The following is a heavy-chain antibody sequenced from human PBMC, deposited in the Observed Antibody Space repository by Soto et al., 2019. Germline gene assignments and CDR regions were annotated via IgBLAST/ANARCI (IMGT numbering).Heavy chain of an antibody. CDR2: ISGSGRKT. J-gene: IGHJ6*02. CDR3: AKDVSGAPVVIAVGRPPMDV. D-gene: IGHD2-15*01. Sequence: EVQLLESGGGLVQPGGSLRLSCAASGFTFSSHAMNWVRQAPGKGLEWVSGISGSGRKTYYADSVKGRFTIFRDTSQNTVTRQMNRLRGEDTALYYCAKDVSGAPVVIAVGRPPMDVGGQGTTVIVSS. V-gene: IGHV3-23*01. CDR1: GFTFSSHA.